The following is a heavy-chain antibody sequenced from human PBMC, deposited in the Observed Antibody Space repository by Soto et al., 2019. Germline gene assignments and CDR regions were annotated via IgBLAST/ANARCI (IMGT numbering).Heavy chain of an antibody. CDR3: ARAQTPTESDF. V-gene: IGHV1-18*01. CDR1: GYTFINYG. J-gene: IGHJ4*02. CDR2: LNTYNANT. Sequence: QIQLVQSEGEVRQPGASVKVSCNTSGYTFINYGVTWVRQRPGQGLEWMGWLNTYNANTKYAQKLQGRVTMTADTSASTAYVELRSLRSDDTAVYFCARAQTPTESDFWGQGTLVIVSS. D-gene: IGHD2-15*01.